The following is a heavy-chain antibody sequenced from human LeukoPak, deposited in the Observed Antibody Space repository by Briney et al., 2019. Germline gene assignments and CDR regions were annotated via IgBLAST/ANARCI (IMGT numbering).Heavy chain of an antibody. Sequence: GGSLRLSCAASGFTFSSYSMNWVRQAPGKGLERVSSISSSSSYIYYADSVKGRFTISRDNAKNSLYLQMNSLRPEDTALYFCARDITSVAAAGPGFDYWGQGTLVTVSS. D-gene: IGHD6-13*01. CDR1: GFTFSSYS. CDR3: ARDITSVAAAGPGFDY. V-gene: IGHV3-21*04. CDR2: ISSSSSYI. J-gene: IGHJ4*02.